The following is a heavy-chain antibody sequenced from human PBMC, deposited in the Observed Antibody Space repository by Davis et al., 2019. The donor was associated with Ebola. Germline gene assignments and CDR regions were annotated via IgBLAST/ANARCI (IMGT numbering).Heavy chain of an antibody. Sequence: ASVKVSCKASGYTFTSYDINWVRQATGQGLEWMGWMNPNSGNTGYAQKFQGRVTMTRNTSISTAYMELSSLRSEDTAVYYCARRQTTVTAPFGYWGQGTLVTVSS. V-gene: IGHV1-8*01. CDR1: GYTFTSYD. D-gene: IGHD4-17*01. J-gene: IGHJ4*02. CDR2: MNPNSGNT. CDR3: ARRQTTVTAPFGY.